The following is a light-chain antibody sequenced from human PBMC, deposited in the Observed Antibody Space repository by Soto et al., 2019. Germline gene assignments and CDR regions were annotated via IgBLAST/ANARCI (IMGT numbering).Light chain of an antibody. CDR3: AAWDDSLNGWV. V-gene: IGLV1-44*01. CDR2: SNN. Sequence: QSVLTQPPSASGTPGQRVTISCSGGSSNIGSNTVNWYQHLPGTAPKLLIYSNNQRPSGVPDRFSGSKSGTSASLAISGLQSDDEADYYCAAWDDSLNGWVFGGGTKLTVL. J-gene: IGLJ3*02. CDR1: SSNIGSNT.